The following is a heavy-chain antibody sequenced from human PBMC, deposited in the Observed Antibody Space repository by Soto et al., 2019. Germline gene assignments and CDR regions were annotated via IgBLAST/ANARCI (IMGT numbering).Heavy chain of an antibody. V-gene: IGHV4-4*07. CDR1: GGSISSYY. Sequence: SETLSLTCTVSGGSISSYYWSWIRQPAGKGLEWIGRIYTSGSTNYNPFLKSRVTMSVDTSKNQFSLKLSSVTAADTAVYYCARGSLAAAGTWPFDYWGQGTLVTVSS. CDR2: IYTSGST. CDR3: ARGSLAAAGTWPFDY. D-gene: IGHD6-13*01. J-gene: IGHJ4*02.